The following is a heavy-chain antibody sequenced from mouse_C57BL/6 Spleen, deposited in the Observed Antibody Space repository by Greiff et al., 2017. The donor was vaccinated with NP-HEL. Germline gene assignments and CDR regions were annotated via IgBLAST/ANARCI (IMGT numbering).Heavy chain of an antibody. D-gene: IGHD1-1*01. CDR1: GYTFTDYY. Sequence: VKLMESGAELVRPGASVKLSCKASGYTFTDYYINWVKQRPGQGLEWIARIYPGSGNTYYNEKFKGKATLTAEKSSSTAYMQLSSLTSEDSAVYFCARREYYGSPLYFDVWGTGTTVTVSS. CDR3: ARREYYGSPLYFDV. V-gene: IGHV1-76*01. CDR2: IYPGSGNT. J-gene: IGHJ1*03.